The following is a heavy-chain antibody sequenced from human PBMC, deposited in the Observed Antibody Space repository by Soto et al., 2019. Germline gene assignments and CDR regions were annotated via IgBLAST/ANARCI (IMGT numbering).Heavy chain of an antibody. V-gene: IGHV3-7*03. D-gene: IGHD1-20*01. CDR2: IHQDGSEK. J-gene: IGHJ4*02. CDR3: AKDRLPDGIWSFDY. Sequence: SLSLSCAASGFTFSSYWMSLVRQAPGTGLEWAAHIHQDGSEKNCEDSVKVRSTISRDNAKHSLYLQMDSLRADDTALYYWAKDRLPDGIWSFDYWGRGILVTVSS. CDR1: GFTFSSYW.